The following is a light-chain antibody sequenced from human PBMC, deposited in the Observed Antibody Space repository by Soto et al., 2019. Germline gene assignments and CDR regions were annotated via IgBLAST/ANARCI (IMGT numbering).Light chain of an antibody. CDR3: SSFSSSSTRYL. Sequence: QSVLAQPASVSGSPGQSITISCTGTSSAVGAYNYVSWYQQHPGEAPKLMIFGVSNRPSGVSNRFSGSKSGNTASLTISGLXAEDEADYYCSSFSSSSTRYLLGTGTKATVL. V-gene: IGLV2-14*01. J-gene: IGLJ1*01. CDR2: GVS. CDR1: SSAVGAYNY.